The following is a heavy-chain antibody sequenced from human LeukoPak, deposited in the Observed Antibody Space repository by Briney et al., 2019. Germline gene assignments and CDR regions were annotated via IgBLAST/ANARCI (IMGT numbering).Heavy chain of an antibody. D-gene: IGHD3-16*01. V-gene: IGHV3-21*06. Sequence: PGGSLRLSCTASGFPFSSYHMNWVRQAPGKGLEWVSFISSSSNYIYYADSVKGRFTISRDNAKNSLYLQMNSLRAEDTAVYYCARVRDGLGEYWGQGTLVTVSS. CDR3: ARVRDGLGEY. CDR2: ISSSSNYI. J-gene: IGHJ4*02. CDR1: GFPFSSYH.